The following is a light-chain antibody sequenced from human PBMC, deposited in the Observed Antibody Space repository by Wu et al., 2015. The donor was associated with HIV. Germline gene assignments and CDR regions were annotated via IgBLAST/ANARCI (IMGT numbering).Light chain of an antibody. CDR3: RQYGSSPPIT. V-gene: IGKV3-20*01. J-gene: IGKJ3*01. Sequence: TQSPVTLSVSPGERATLSCRASQSVNINLAWYQQKPGQAPRLLIYGASSRATGLPARFSGSGSGTDFTLTISRLEPEDFAVYYCRQYGSSPPITFGPGTKVDIK. CDR2: GAS. CDR1: QSVNIN.